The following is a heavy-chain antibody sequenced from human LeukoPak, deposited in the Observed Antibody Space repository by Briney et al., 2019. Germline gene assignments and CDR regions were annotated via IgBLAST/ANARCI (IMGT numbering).Heavy chain of an antibody. Sequence: GGSLRPSWAASGFTFSSYAMSWVRQAPGKGLEWVSAIRGSGGSTYHADSVKGRFTISRDNSKNTLYLQMNSLRAEDTAVYYCAKEVEGTYRAVAGTGGDYWGQGTLVTVSS. CDR3: AKEVEGTYRAVAGTGGDY. J-gene: IGHJ4*02. V-gene: IGHV3-23*01. D-gene: IGHD6-19*01. CDR1: GFTFSSYA. CDR2: IRGSGGST.